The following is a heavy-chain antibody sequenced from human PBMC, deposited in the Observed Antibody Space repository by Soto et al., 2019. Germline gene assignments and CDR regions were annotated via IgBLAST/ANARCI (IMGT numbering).Heavy chain of an antibody. CDR2: ISSSGDAT. D-gene: IGHD3-3*01. Sequence: PGGSLRLSCAVSGLTFSTYAMSWVRQAPGKGLEWVSIISSSGDATYYLDSVKGRFTISRDNSRNTLNLQMNSLRAEDTAVYYCAKNGDFWSWGMDVWGLGATVTVSS. CDR1: GLTFSTYA. CDR3: AKNGDFWSWGMDV. J-gene: IGHJ6*02. V-gene: IGHV3-23*01.